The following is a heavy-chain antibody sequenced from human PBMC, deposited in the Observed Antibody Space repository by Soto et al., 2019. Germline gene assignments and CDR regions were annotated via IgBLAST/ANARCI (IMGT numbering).Heavy chain of an antibody. CDR1: GGSISSGGYY. CDR3: ARDVRGTKYYYYGMDV. J-gene: IGHJ6*02. Sequence: SETLSLTCTVSGGSISSGGYYWSWIRQHPGKGLEWIGYIYYSGSTYYNPSLKSRVTISVDTSKNQFSLKLSSVTAADTAVYYCARDVRGTKYYYYGMDVWGQGTTVTVSS. V-gene: IGHV4-31*03. CDR2: IYYSGST.